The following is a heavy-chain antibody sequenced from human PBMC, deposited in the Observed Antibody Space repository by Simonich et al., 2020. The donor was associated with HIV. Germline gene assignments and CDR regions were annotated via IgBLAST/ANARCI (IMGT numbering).Heavy chain of an antibody. CDR2: IKHRGST. CDR3: ARKGILEWLLSVSGPPYYYYGMDV. Sequence: QVQLQQWGAGLLKPSETLSLTCAVYGGSFSGYYWSWIPQPPGKGLEGIGEIKHRGSTNNNPSRKSRGTISADTSKNQFSLKLSSVTAADTAVYYCARKGILEWLLSVSGPPYYYYGMDVWGQGTTVTVSS. D-gene: IGHD3-3*01. CDR1: GGSFSGYY. V-gene: IGHV4-34*04. J-gene: IGHJ6*02.